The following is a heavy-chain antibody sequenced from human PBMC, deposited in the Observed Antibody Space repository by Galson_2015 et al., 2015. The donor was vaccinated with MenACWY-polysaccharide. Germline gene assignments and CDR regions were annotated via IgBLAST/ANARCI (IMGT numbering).Heavy chain of an antibody. J-gene: IGHJ3*02. CDR3: ARDGGGGGYCSSTSCRGAFDI. D-gene: IGHD2-2*01. V-gene: IGHV3-11*01. Sequence: SLRLSCAASGFTFSDYYMTWIRQAPGKGLDWVSYISSSGSTVDYAGSVKGRFTISRDNAKNSLYLQMSSLRAEDTAVYYCARDGGGGGYCSSTSCRGAFDIWGQGTVVTVSS. CDR1: GFTFSDYY. CDR2: ISSSGSTV.